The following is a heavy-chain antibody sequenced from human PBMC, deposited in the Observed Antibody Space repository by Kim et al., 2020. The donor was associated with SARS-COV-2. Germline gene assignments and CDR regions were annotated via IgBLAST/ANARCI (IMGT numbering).Heavy chain of an antibody. CDR3: ARDLRFLEWLWGY. Sequence: ASVKVSCKASGYTFTGYYMHWVRQAPGQGLEWMGWINPNSGGTNYAQKFQGRVTMTRDTSISTAYMELSRLRSDDTAVYYCARDLRFLEWLWGYWGQGTLVTVSS. CDR1: GYTFTGYY. D-gene: IGHD3-3*01. J-gene: IGHJ4*02. V-gene: IGHV1-2*02. CDR2: INPNSGGT.